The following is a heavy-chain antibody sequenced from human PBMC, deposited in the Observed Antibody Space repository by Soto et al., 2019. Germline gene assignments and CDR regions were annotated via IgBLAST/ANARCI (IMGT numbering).Heavy chain of an antibody. CDR1: GFTFSDYG. CDR2: ISYDGSDR. J-gene: IGHJ4*02. D-gene: IGHD2-15*01. V-gene: IGHV3-30*03. Sequence: QVQVEEFGGGVVRPGRSLRLSCAGPGFTFSDYGFHWVRQAPGKGLEWVAMISYDGSDRYYRDSVQGRFTISRDDSKNTVFLQMNSLRTEDTAMYYCARSTYCNGGSCYPQYWGPGTLVTVSS. CDR3: ARSTYCNGGSCYPQY.